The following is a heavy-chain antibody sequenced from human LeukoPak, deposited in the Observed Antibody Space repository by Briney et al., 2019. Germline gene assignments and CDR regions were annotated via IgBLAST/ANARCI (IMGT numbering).Heavy chain of an antibody. J-gene: IGHJ5*02. CDR3: AKDLEAYCGGDCSLFDP. Sequence: GGSLRLSCAASGFTFSSYGMHWVRQAPGKGLEWVAFIRYDGSNKYYADSVKGRFTISRDNSKNTLYLQMNSLRAEDTAVYYCAKDLEAYCGGDCSLFDPWGQGTLVTVSS. D-gene: IGHD2-21*02. V-gene: IGHV3-30*02. CDR1: GFTFSSYG. CDR2: IRYDGSNK.